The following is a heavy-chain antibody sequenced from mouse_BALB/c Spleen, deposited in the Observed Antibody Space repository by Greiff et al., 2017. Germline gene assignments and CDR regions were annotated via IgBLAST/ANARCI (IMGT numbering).Heavy chain of an antibody. J-gene: IGHJ4*01. CDR3: ARDDYGAMDY. D-gene: IGHD2-4*01. Sequence: VQLQQSGAELAKPGASVKMSCKASGYTFTSYWMHWVKQRPGQGLEWIGYINPSTGYTEYNQKFKDKATLTADKSSSTAYMQLSSLTSEDSAVYYCARDDYGAMDYWGQGTSVTVSS. CDR2: INPSTGYT. V-gene: IGHV1-7*01. CDR1: GYTFTSYW.